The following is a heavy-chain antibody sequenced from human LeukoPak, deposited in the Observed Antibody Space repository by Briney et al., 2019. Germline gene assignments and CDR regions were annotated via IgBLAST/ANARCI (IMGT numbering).Heavy chain of an antibody. CDR1: GFSFSSYH. J-gene: IGHJ4*02. CDR2: IWYNGSIK. D-gene: IGHD4-17*01. V-gene: IGHV3-33*08. CDR3: ASYGDYVRY. Sequence: GGSLRLSCVASGFSFSSYHMSWVRQAPGKGLEWVAVIWYNGSIKYNADSVKGRFTISRDNSKNTLYLQMNSLRAEDTAVYYCASYGDYVRYWGQGTLVTVSS.